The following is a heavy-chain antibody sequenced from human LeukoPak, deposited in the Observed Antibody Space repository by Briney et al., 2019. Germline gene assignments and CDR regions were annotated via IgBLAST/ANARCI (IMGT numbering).Heavy chain of an antibody. J-gene: IGHJ4*02. CDR1: SYTFTSYG. Sequence: ASVKVSCKASSYTFTSYGISWVRQAPGQGLEWMGWISAYNGNTNYAQKLQGRVTMTTDTSTSTAYMGLRSLRSDDTAVYYCATGQDSSSLGDYWGQGTLVTVSS. V-gene: IGHV1-18*01. CDR2: ISAYNGNT. D-gene: IGHD6-6*01. CDR3: ATGQDSSSLGDY.